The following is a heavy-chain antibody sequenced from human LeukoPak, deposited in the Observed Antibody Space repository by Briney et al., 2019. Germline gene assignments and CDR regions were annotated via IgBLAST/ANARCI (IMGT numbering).Heavy chain of an antibody. CDR2: IYYSGST. Sequence: SETLSLTCTVSGGSISSSSYYWGWIRQPPGKGLEWIGSIYYSGSTYYNPSLKSRVTISVDTSKNQFSLKLSSVTAADTAVYYCARDRWYSSSWYEYYYYYMDVWGKGTTVTVSS. CDR1: GGSISSSSYY. J-gene: IGHJ6*03. V-gene: IGHV4-39*07. CDR3: ARDRWYSSSWYEYYYYYMDV. D-gene: IGHD6-13*01.